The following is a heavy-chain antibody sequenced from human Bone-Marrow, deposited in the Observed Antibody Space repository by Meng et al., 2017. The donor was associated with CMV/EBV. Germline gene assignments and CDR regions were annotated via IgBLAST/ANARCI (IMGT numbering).Heavy chain of an antibody. J-gene: IGHJ3*02. Sequence: GESLKISCAASGFTFSNAWMSWVRQAPGKGLEWVGRIKSKTDGGTTDYAAPVKGRFTISRDDSKNTLYLQMNSLKTEDTAVYYCTTGFGELWESLDAFDIWGQRTMVTVSS. CDR2: IKSKTDGGTT. V-gene: IGHV3-15*01. CDR1: GFTFSNAW. D-gene: IGHD3-10*01. CDR3: TTGFGELWESLDAFDI.